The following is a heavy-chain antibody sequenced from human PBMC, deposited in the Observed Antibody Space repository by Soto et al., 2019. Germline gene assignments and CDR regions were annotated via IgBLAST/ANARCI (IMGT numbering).Heavy chain of an antibody. CDR3: ARQFRLKGSTDY. V-gene: IGHV5-51*01. J-gene: IGHJ4*02. CDR2: IYPGDSDT. CDR1: GYSFIPYW. Sequence: GESLNISCKGSGYSFIPYWIGWVRQMPGKGLEWMGIIYPGDSDTRYSPSFQGQVTISVDKSINTAYLQWSSLKASDTAIYYCARQFRLKGSTDYWGQGTLVTVSS. D-gene: IGHD3-16*01.